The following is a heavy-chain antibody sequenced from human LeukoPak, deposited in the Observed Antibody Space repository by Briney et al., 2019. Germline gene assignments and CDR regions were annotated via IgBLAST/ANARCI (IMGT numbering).Heavy chain of an antibody. CDR2: INHSGST. CDR1: GGSFSGYY. D-gene: IGHD6-19*01. J-gene: IGHJ4*02. V-gene: IGHV4-34*01. CDR3: ARVRLGGIAVAGIFY. Sequence: SETLSLTCAVYGGSFSGYYWSWIRQPPGKGLEWIGEINHSGSTNYNPSLKSRVTISVDTSKNQFSLKLSSVTAADTAVYYCARVRLGGIAVAGIFYRGQGTLVTVSS.